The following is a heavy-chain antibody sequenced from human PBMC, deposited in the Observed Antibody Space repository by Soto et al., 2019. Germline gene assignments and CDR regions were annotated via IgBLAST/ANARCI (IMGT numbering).Heavy chain of an antibody. CDR2: ISTRSDV. J-gene: IGHJ6*02. V-gene: IGHV3-21*03. CDR3: AREKTAWPLAYGLEV. D-gene: IGHD2-21*02. CDR1: EFSLSTYS. Sequence: GGSLRLSCTASEFSLSTYSMNWVRQAPGKGLEWVSSISTRSDVYYADSVRGRFTIARDNAKNSLSLQMNSLSAEDTGVYYCAREKTAWPLAYGLEVWGQGTTVTVSS.